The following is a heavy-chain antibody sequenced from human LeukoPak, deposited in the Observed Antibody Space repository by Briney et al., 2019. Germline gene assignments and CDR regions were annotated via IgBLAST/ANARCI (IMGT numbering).Heavy chain of an antibody. Sequence: SETLSLTWAVYGGSFSGYYCSWIRHHPGKGLEWIGEIIVSGRTTINPSIKSRATISVDTSKNQVSLKMTSVTAADTAVYYCTRVLRWFGEVNYAFDVWGQGTKVTVSS. V-gene: IGHV4-34*04. CDR2: IIVSGRT. D-gene: IGHD3-10*01. CDR1: GGSFSGYY. CDR3: TRVLRWFGEVNYAFDV. J-gene: IGHJ3*01.